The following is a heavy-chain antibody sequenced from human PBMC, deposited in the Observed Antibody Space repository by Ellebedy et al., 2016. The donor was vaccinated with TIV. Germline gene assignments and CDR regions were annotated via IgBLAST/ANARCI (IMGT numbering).Heavy chain of an antibody. CDR2: VYYSGST. J-gene: IGHJ4*02. D-gene: IGHD2-21*02. V-gene: IGHV4-39*01. CDR3: ARTDPWQPTDD. Sequence: MPSETLSLTCSVSGGSVSNNRYYWAWIRQPPGKGLEYIGSVYYSGSTYYNTSFKSRVTLSADTSKNQFSLNLRTVTAADTAVYYCARTDPWQPTDDWGQGILVSVSS. CDR1: GGSVSNNRYY.